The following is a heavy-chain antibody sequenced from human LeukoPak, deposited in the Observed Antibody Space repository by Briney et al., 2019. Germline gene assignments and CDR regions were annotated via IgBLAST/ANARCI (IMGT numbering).Heavy chain of an antibody. J-gene: IGHJ4*02. V-gene: IGHV2-70*04. Sequence: SGPALVKPTQTLTLTCTFSGFSLSTSGMRVSCIRQPPGKALEWLARIDWDDDKFYSTSLKTRLTISKDTSKNQVVLTMTNMDPVDTATYYCARIREGSSWLDYWGQGTLVTVSS. D-gene: IGHD6-13*01. CDR1: GFSLSTSGMR. CDR2: IDWDDDK. CDR3: ARIREGSSWLDY.